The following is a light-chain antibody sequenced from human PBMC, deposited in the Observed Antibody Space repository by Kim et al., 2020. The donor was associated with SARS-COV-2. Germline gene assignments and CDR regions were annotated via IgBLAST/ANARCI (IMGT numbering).Light chain of an antibody. Sequence: QSVLTQPRSLSGSPGQSVTISCTGTSSDVGGHNYVSWYQQRPGKAPQLMIYDVSKRPSGVPDRFSGSKSGNTASLTISGLQADDEADYYCCSHAGSNTKVFGSGTKVTVL. V-gene: IGLV2-11*01. J-gene: IGLJ1*01. CDR3: CSHAGSNTKV. CDR1: SSDVGGHNY. CDR2: DVS.